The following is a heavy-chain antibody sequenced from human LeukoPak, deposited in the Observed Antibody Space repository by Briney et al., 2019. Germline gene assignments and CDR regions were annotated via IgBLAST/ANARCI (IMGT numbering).Heavy chain of an antibody. CDR1: GGSISSYY. V-gene: IGHV4-59*08. D-gene: IGHD6-13*01. CDR3: ARAYSSSWYWNWFDP. J-gene: IGHJ5*02. Sequence: PSETLSLTCTVSGGSISSYYWSWIRQPPGKGLEWIGYIYYSGSTNYNPSLKSRVTISVDTSKNQFPLKLSSVSAADTAVYYCARAYSSSWYWNWFDPWGQGTLVTVSS. CDR2: IYYSGST.